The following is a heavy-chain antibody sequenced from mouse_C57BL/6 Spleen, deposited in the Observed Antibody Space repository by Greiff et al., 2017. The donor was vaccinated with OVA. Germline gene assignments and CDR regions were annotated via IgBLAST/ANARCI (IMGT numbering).Heavy chain of an antibody. J-gene: IGHJ2*01. CDR2: IDPSDSET. D-gene: IGHD3-1*01. V-gene: IGHV1-52*01. CDR3: ARWGSTLDY. CDR1: GYTFTSYW. Sequence: QVQLQQPGADLVRPGSSVKLSCKASGYTFTSYWMHWVKQRPIQGLEWIGNIDPSDSETHYNQKFKDKATLTVDKSSSTAYMQLSSLTSEDSAVYYCARWGSTLDYWGQGTTLTVSS.